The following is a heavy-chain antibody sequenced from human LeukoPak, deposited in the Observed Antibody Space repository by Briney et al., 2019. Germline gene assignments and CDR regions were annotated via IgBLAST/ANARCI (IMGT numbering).Heavy chain of an antibody. CDR3: AKDRGSYFNWFDP. CDR1: GFTFDDYA. J-gene: IGHJ5*02. Sequence: GGSLRLSCAASGFTFDDYATHWVRQAPGKGLEWVSGISWNSGSIGYADSVKGRFTISRGNVKNSLYLQMNSLRAEDTALYYCAKDRGSYFNWFDPWGQGTLVTVSS. CDR2: ISWNSGSI. D-gene: IGHD1-26*01. V-gene: IGHV3-9*01.